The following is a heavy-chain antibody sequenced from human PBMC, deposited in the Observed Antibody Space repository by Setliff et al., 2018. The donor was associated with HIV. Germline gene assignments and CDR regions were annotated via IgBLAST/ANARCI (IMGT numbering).Heavy chain of an antibody. CDR2: INHSGRT. J-gene: IGHJ4*02. Sequence: SETLSLTCAVYGGSFSGYHWNWIRQPPGKGLEWIGEINHSGRTNYNPSLKSRVTISVDTSKNQFSLKLRSVTAADTAMYYCARDGYSSSWYAISGSFDYWGQGILVTVSS. V-gene: IGHV4-34*01. CDR1: GGSFSGYH. CDR3: ARDGYSSSWYAISGSFDY. D-gene: IGHD6-13*01.